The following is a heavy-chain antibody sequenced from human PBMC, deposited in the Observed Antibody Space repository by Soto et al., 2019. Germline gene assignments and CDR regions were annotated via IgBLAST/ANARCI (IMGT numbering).Heavy chain of an antibody. CDR1: GFTFSSYG. D-gene: IGHD7-27*01. J-gene: IGHJ2*01. Sequence: GGSLRLSCAASGFTFSSYGMHWVRQAPGKGLEWVAVISYDGSNKYYADSVKGRFTISRDNSKNTLYLQMTSLRAEDTAVYYCAKDAQEENELVNPNWGNWYFDLWGRGTLVTVSS. CDR2: ISYDGSNK. CDR3: AKDAQEENELVNPNWGNWYFDL. V-gene: IGHV3-30*18.